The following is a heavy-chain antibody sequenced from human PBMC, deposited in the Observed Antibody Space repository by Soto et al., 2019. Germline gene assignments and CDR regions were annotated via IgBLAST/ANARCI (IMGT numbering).Heavy chain of an antibody. V-gene: IGHV2-5*02. CDR3: AHIVREIVTVRVHGGFNY. D-gene: IGHD5-12*01. J-gene: IGHJ4*02. CDR2: IYWDDDK. Sequence: QITLKESGPTLVIPPQTLTLTCTFSGFSLTSGVGVGWIRQPPGKAVEWLALIYWDDDKRYSPSLKNRLTILKDISKTKVVLTMTNVGPVDTATYFWAHIVREIVTVRVHGGFNYWGQGTLVTFSS. CDR1: GFSLTSGVG.